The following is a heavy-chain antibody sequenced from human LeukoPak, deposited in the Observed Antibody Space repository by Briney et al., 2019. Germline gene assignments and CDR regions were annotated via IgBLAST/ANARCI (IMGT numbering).Heavy chain of an antibody. D-gene: IGHD2-2*01. CDR1: GHMFTELP. J-gene: IGHJ3*01. V-gene: IGHV1-24*01. Sequence: ASVNVCCKVSGHMFTELPIHWVRQAPGKGLEWMGTFDPEDGKIIYAQSFEGRLTMTEDTTTDTAYMELSGLRSEDTAVYYCATDSAPVGLDGFDVWGQGKMVTVSS. CDR2: FDPEDGKI. CDR3: ATDSAPVGLDGFDV.